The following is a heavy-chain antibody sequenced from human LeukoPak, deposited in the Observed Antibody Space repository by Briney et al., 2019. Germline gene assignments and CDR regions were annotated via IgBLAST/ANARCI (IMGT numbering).Heavy chain of an antibody. CDR2: ISWDGGST. CDR1: GFTFDDYA. Sequence: QAGGSLRLSCAASGFTFDDYAMHWVRQAPGKGLEWVSLISWDGGSTYYADSVKGRFTISRDNNKNSLYLQMNSLRTEDTALYYCAKSRLVRYFYYMDVWGKGTTVTVSS. J-gene: IGHJ6*03. D-gene: IGHD6-6*01. CDR3: AKSRLVRYFYYMDV. V-gene: IGHV3-43*01.